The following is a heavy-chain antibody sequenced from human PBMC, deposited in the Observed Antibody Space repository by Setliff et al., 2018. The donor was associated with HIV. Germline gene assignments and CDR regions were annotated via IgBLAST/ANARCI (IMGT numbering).Heavy chain of an antibody. CDR3: VASSSWSCRLNY. J-gene: IGHJ4*02. CDR2: INHGGDT. CDR1: GQSISGYY. Sequence: ASETLSLTCAVYGQSISGYYWSWIRQTPGKGLEWIGEINHGGDTNYNPSLKSRVTISVGSSYNHFSLKLSSVTAADAAIYYCVASSSWSCRLNYWGQGTLVTVS. D-gene: IGHD2-2*01. V-gene: IGHV4-34*01.